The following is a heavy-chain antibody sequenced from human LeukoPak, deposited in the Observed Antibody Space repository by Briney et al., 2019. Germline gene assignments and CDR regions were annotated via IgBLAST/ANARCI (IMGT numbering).Heavy chain of an antibody. D-gene: IGHD1-26*01. CDR3: ARGPFRGGSGSSVLVY. Sequence: ASVKVSCKASGYTFTSYYMHWVRQAPGQGLEWMGIINPSGGSTSYAQKFQGRVTMTRDTSTSTVYMELSSLRSEDTAVYYCARGPFRGGSGSSVLVYWGQGTLVTVSS. CDR2: INPSGGST. CDR1: GYTFTSYY. V-gene: IGHV1-46*01. J-gene: IGHJ4*02.